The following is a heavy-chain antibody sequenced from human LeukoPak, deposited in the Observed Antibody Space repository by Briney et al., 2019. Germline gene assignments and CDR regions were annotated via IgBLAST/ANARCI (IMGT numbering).Heavy chain of an antibody. Sequence: QPGGSLSLSCAASGSIPFNSYSMSWVRQAPGKGLEWVSAITSSGETTYYADSVKGRFTISRDNSKNMVYLQMNSLRAEDAATYYCAKMQGYFDYWGQGSLVTASS. CDR1: GSIPFNSYS. J-gene: IGHJ4*02. CDR3: AKMQGYFDY. V-gene: IGHV3-23*01. CDR2: ITSSGETT.